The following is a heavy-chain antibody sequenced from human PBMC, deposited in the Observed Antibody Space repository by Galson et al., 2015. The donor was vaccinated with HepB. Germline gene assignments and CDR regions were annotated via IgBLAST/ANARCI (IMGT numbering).Heavy chain of an antibody. J-gene: IGHJ4*02. V-gene: IGHV1-46*01. CDR1: GYTFTSYG. Sequence: SVKVSCKASGYTFTSYGISWVRQAPGQGLEWMGIINPSGGSTSYAQKFQGRVTMTRDTPTSTVYMELSSLRSEDTAVYYCARAGVELRYLDWSPTIPDYWGQGTLVTVPS. D-gene: IGHD3-9*01. CDR3: ARAGVELRYLDWSPTIPDY. CDR2: INPSGGST.